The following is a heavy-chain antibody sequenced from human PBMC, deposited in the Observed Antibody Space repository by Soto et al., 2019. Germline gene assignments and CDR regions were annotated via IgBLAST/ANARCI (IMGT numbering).Heavy chain of an antibody. CDR1: GFTFSSYA. CDR3: ESRVGYSSGWADY. J-gene: IGHJ4*02. D-gene: IGHD6-19*01. V-gene: IGHV3-30-3*01. Sequence: AGSLRLSCAASGFTFSSYAMHWVLQAPGKGLEWVAVISYDGSNKYYADSVKGRFTISRDNSKNTLYLQMNSLRAEDTAVYYCESRVGYSSGWADYWGQGTLVTVSS. CDR2: ISYDGSNK.